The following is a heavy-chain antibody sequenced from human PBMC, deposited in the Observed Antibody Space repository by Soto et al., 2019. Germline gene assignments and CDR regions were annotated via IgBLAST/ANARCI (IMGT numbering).Heavy chain of an antibody. D-gene: IGHD3-3*01. CDR2: IHYSGTT. V-gene: IGHV4-39*07. Sequence: SETLSLTCTVSGASISSSSYHWGWLRQPPGKGLEWIGTIHYSGTTYYNPSLKSRVPISMDTSKNQFSLNLDSVTAADTAVYFCARDFAYFDSWGQGTLVTVSS. CDR1: GASISSSSYH. J-gene: IGHJ4*02. CDR3: ARDFAYFDS.